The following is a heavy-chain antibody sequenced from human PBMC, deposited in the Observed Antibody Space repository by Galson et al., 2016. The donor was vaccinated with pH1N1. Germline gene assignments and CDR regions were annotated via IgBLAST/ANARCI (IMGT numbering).Heavy chain of an antibody. Sequence: QSGAEVKKPGESLKISCTGSGYDFSNYWIGWVRQMPGKGLEWMGIIYPGDSDTRYSPSFQGQVTISADKSIDTAFLQWNSLKASDTAMYYCARPRGGGGGGSYYFDYWGQGALGTGSS. CDR1: GYDFSNYW. V-gene: IGHV5-51*03. CDR2: IYPGDSDT. D-gene: IGHD2-21*01. J-gene: IGHJ4*02. CDR3: ARPRGGGGGGSYYFDY.